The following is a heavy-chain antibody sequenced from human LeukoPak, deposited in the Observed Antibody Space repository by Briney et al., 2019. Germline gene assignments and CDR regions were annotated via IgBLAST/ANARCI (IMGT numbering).Heavy chain of an antibody. J-gene: IGHJ4*02. CDR1: GGFTSPYK. D-gene: IGHD6-13*01. CDR2: VYNSGST. CDR3: ARDSTGYSSSWYGLDY. Sequence: PSETLSLTCTVSGGFTSPYKWNWIRQPPGKGLEWIGYVYNSGSTNYNPSLKSRVTISVDTSKNQFSLKLSSVTAADTAVYYCARDSTGYSSSWYGLDYWGQGTLVTVSS. V-gene: IGHV4-59*01.